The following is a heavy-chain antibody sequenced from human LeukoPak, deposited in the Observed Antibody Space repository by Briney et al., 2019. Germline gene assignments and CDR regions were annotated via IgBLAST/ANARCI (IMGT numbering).Heavy chain of an antibody. CDR1: GYTFSNYY. D-gene: IGHD6-13*01. CDR3: ARGGYSSPRGWFDP. CDR2: INPSGGST. V-gene: IGHV1-46*01. J-gene: IGHJ5*02. Sequence: GASVKVSCKASGYTFSNYYIHWVRQAPGQGLECMGIINPSGGSTTYAQKFQGRVTMTRDKSTSTVYMELSSLRSEDTAAYYCARGGYSSPRGWFDPWGQGTLVTVSS.